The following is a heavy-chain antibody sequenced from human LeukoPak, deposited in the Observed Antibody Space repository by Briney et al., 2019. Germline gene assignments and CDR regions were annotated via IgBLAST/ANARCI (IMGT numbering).Heavy chain of an antibody. V-gene: IGHV3-7*01. J-gene: IGHJ3*02. D-gene: IGHD5-18*01. CDR2: IKHDGSED. CDR3: ARDLPGYSYRGRDAFDI. Sequence: GGSLRLSCAASGFTFSNYWMTWVRQAPGKGLEGVANIKHDGSEDYYLDSVKGRFTISRDNAKSSMWLQMNSLKAEDTAVYYCARDLPGYSYRGRDAFDIWGQGTMVTVSS. CDR1: GFTFSNYW.